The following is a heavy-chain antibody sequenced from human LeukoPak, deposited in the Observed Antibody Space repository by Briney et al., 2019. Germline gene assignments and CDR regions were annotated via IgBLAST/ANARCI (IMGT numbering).Heavy chain of an antibody. Sequence: ASVKVSCKASGYTFTSYDINWVRQATGQGLEWMGWMNPNSGNTGYAQKFQGRVTMTRNTSISTAYMELSSLRSEDTAVYYCARELFYGSYYGYWGQGTLVTVSS. V-gene: IGHV1-8*01. CDR3: ARELFYGSYYGY. D-gene: IGHD1-26*01. CDR2: MNPNSGNT. J-gene: IGHJ4*02. CDR1: GYTFTSYD.